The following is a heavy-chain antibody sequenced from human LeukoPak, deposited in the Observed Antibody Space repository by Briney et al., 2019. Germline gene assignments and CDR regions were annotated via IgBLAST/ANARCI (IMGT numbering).Heavy chain of an antibody. V-gene: IGHV1-2*04. D-gene: IGHD3-10*01. J-gene: IGHJ3*02. CDR3: ARGLGSGSFYDAFDI. CDR1: GYTFTGYY. Sequence: ASVKVSCKASGYTFTGYYMHWVRQAPGKGLEWMGWINPNSGGTNYVQKFQGWVTMTRDTSISTAYMELSRLRSDDTAVYYCARGLGSGSFYDAFDIWGQGTMVTVSS. CDR2: INPNSGGT.